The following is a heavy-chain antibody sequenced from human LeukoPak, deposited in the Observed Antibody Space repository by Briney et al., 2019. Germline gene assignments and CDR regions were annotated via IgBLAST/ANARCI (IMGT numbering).Heavy chain of an antibody. CDR1: GFTFSNAW. J-gene: IGHJ3*02. Sequence: GGSLRLSCAASGFTFSNAWMSWVRQAPGKGLEWVGRIKSKSGGGITDYAAHVKGSFTISRDDSNNTLYLQMNSLKTEDTAVYYCTTIVGDRRRAFDIWGQGTMVTVSS. CDR2: IKSKSGGGIT. D-gene: IGHD1-26*01. V-gene: IGHV3-15*01. CDR3: TTIVGDRRRAFDI.